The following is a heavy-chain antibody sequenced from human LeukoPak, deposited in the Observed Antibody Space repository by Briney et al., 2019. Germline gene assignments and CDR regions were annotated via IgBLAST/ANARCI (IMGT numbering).Heavy chain of an antibody. Sequence: GGSLRLSCAASGFSFTTYWMSWVRQAPGKGLEWVANIKQDGSEKYYVDSVKGRFTISRDNAKNSLYLQMNSLRAEDTAVYYCSYCSSTSCYFGLDYWGQGTLVTVSS. CDR1: GFSFTTYW. CDR3: SYCSSTSCYFGLDY. D-gene: IGHD2-2*01. V-gene: IGHV3-7*03. CDR2: IKQDGSEK. J-gene: IGHJ4*02.